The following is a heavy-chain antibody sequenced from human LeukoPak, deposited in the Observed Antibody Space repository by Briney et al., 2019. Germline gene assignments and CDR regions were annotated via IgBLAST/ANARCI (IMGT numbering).Heavy chain of an antibody. Sequence: KTGGSLRLSCAASGFTLSSYCMNWVRQAPGKGLEWVSSISSSSSYIYYADSVKGRFTISTDNAKNSLYLQMNSLRAEDKAVYYCAVRRGIYYWGQGTLVTVSS. V-gene: IGHV3-21*01. CDR1: GFTLSSYC. CDR3: AVRRGIYY. J-gene: IGHJ4*02. CDR2: ISSSSSYI.